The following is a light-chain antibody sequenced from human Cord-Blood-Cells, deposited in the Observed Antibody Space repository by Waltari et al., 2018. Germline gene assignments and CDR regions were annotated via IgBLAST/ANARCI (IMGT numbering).Light chain of an antibody. CDR3: SSYTSSSTNVV. CDR1: SSDVGGYNN. CDR2: DVS. V-gene: IGLV2-14*01. J-gene: IGLJ2*01. Sequence: QSALTQPASVSGSPGQSITISCTGTSSDVGGYNNFSWYQQHPGKAPKLMISDVSNQPSGVTNRFSGSKSGHTASLPISGLQAEDEADYYCSSYTSSSTNVVFGGGTKLTVL.